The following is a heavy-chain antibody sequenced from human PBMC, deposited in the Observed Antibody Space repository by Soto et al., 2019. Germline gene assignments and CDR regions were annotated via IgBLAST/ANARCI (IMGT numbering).Heavy chain of an antibody. V-gene: IGHV3-23*01. CDR2: ISGSGGST. D-gene: IGHD5-18*01. CDR3: ASLRGYSYGGLYYFDY. Sequence: GGSLRLSCAASGFTFSSYAMSWVRQAPGKGLEWVSAISGSGGSTYYADSVKGRFTISRDNSKNTLYLQTNSLRAEDTAVYYCASLRGYSYGGLYYFDYWGQGTLVTVSS. CDR1: GFTFSSYA. J-gene: IGHJ4*02.